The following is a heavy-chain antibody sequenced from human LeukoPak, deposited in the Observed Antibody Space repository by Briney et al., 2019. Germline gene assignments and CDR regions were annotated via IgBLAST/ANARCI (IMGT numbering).Heavy chain of an antibody. Sequence: SETLSLTCAVSGGSISSSNWWSWVRQPPGKGLEWIGEIYHSGSTNYNPSLKSRVTISVDKSKNQFSLKLSSVTAADTAVYYCARDVRLSGSGNDYWGQGTLVTVSS. CDR3: ARDVRLSGSGNDY. J-gene: IGHJ4*02. CDR2: IYHSGST. CDR1: GGSISSSNW. D-gene: IGHD3-10*01. V-gene: IGHV4-4*02.